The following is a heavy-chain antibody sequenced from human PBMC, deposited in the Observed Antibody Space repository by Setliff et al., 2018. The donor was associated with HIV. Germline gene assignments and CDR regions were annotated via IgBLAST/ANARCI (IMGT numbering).Heavy chain of an antibody. D-gene: IGHD3-3*01. Sequence: SETLSLTCTVSGGSFRSSRYYWGWIRQPPGKGLEWIGNIHYGGFFWYSPSLKSRVTISEDTSKKQFSLKLSSVTAADTAVYYCARDRRSIFGVDTKNWFDPWGQGTLVTVSS. V-gene: IGHV4-39*02. CDR1: GGSFRSSRYY. CDR3: ARDRRSIFGVDTKNWFDP. CDR2: IHYGGFF. J-gene: IGHJ5*02.